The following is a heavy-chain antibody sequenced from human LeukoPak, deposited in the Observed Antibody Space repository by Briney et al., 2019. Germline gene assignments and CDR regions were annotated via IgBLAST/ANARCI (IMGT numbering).Heavy chain of an antibody. CDR2: ISSSGGDT. CDR3: ARKDSGLHPFAF. Sequence: PGGSLRLSCAASGFSFSSSPMSWVRQAPGKGLEWVSGISSSGGDTPYADSVKGRFTISRDNSKNTLYLQMNSLRVEDTAVYYCARKDSGLHPFAFWGQGTLVTVSS. CDR1: GFSFSSSP. V-gene: IGHV3-23*01. J-gene: IGHJ4*02.